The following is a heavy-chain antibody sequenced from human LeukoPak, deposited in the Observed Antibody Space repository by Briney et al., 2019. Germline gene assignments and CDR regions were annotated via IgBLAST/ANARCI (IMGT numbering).Heavy chain of an antibody. D-gene: IGHD6-19*01. CDR2: IRYDGSNK. Sequence: GGSPRLSCAASGFTFSSYGMHWVRQAPGKGLEWVAFIRYDGSNKYYADSMKGRFTISRDNSKNTLYLQMNSLRAEDTAVYYCAKAGYSSGWTRYYGMDVWGQGTTVAVSS. CDR1: GFTFSSYG. V-gene: IGHV3-30*02. CDR3: AKAGYSSGWTRYYGMDV. J-gene: IGHJ6*02.